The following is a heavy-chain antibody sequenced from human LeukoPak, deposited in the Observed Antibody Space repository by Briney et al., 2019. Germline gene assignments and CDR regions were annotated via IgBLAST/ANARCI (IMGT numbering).Heavy chain of an antibody. Sequence: PGGSLRLSCSASGFTFSNYAIHWVRQAPGKGLEWVGRIKSRTDGGTIEYAAPVKGRFIISRDDSKNTLYLQINSLRTEDTAVYYCADLGDYGVGWGQGTLVTVSS. D-gene: IGHD4-17*01. CDR3: ADLGDYGVG. V-gene: IGHV3-15*01. CDR2: IKSRTDGGTI. CDR1: GFTFSNYA. J-gene: IGHJ4*02.